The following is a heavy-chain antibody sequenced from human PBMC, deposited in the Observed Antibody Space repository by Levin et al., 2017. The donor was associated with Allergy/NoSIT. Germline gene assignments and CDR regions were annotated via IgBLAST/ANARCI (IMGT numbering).Heavy chain of an antibody. V-gene: IGHV4-38-2*01. CDR2: IYHTGTT. Sequence: SETLSLTCAVSGSSISSDYHWGWIRQPPGKELEWIGSIYHTGTTYYNPSLKSRVTISVDTSKNQFSLKVSSVTAADTALYYCTTITTGTTDPWGQGTLVTVSS. J-gene: IGHJ5*02. CDR3: TTITTGTTDP. CDR1: GSSISSDYH. D-gene: IGHD1-1*01.